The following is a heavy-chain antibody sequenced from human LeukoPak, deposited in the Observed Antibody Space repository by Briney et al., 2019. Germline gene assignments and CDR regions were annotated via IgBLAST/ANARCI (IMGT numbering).Heavy chain of an antibody. D-gene: IGHD4-17*01. CDR1: GFTFSSYN. J-gene: IGHJ4*02. CDR3: ARVSYRDGDFDY. V-gene: IGHV3-21*01. Sequence: PGGSLRLSCAASGFTFSSYNMNWVRQAPGKGLEWVSSISSSSSYIYYADSVKGRFTIARDNAKNSLYLQMNSLRAEDAAVYYCARVSYRDGDFDYWGQGTLVTVSS. CDR2: ISSSSSYI.